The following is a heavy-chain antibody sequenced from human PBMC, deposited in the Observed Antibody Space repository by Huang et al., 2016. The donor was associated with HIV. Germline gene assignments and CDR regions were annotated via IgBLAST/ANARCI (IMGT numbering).Heavy chain of an antibody. CDR2: VHPWNPDT. J-gene: IGHJ4*02. CDR3: ATPDASLATSFDH. Sequence: EVQLEQSGAEVKKPGESLKISCKASGYIFSNYWIGWVRPMPGKGLEWNVFVHPWNPDTRYGPSFYGRVTVSVDKSIATAYLQWSSLRPSDTARYYCATPDASLATSFDHWGRGTMLTVSS. V-gene: IGHV5-51*03. CDR1: GYIFSNYW.